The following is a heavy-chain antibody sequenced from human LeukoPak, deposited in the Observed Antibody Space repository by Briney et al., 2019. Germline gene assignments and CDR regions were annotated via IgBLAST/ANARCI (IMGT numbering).Heavy chain of an antibody. CDR2: ISYSVGTT. CDR1: GFTFNSYA. V-gene: IGHV3-23*01. D-gene: IGHD1-26*01. Sequence: GGSLRLSCAASGFTFNSYAMSWVRQAPGKGLEWVSTISYSVGTTYYADSVKGRFTISRDNSKNTLYLQMNSLRAEDTAVYYCAKDRDGKRELPLYFGYWGQGTLVTVSS. J-gene: IGHJ4*02. CDR3: AKDRDGKRELPLYFGY.